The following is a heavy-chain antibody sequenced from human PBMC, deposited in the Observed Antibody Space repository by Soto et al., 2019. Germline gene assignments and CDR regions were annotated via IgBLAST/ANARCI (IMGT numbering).Heavy chain of an antibody. J-gene: IGHJ4*02. Sequence: SVKVSCKASGGTFSSYTISWVRQAPGQGLEWMGRIIPILGIANYAQKFQGRVTITADKSTSTAYMELSSLRSEDTAVYYCARWSGYDYDSFHYWGQGTLVTVSS. CDR3: ARWSGYDYDSFHY. CDR1: GGTFSSYT. CDR2: IIPILGIA. V-gene: IGHV1-69*02. D-gene: IGHD5-12*01.